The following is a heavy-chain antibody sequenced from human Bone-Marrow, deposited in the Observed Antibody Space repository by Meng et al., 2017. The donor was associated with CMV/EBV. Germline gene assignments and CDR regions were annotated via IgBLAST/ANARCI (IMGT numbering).Heavy chain of an antibody. Sequence: GGSLRLSCAASGFTFSSYAMSWVRQAPGKGLEWVSAISGSGGSTYYADSVKGRFTISRDNSKNTLYLQMNSLRAEDTAVYYCASGPDCSSTSYEYGFDPWGQGTLVTVSS. D-gene: IGHD2-2*01. CDR3: ASGPDCSSTSYEYGFDP. V-gene: IGHV3-23*01. CDR1: GFTFSSYA. CDR2: ISGSGGST. J-gene: IGHJ5*02.